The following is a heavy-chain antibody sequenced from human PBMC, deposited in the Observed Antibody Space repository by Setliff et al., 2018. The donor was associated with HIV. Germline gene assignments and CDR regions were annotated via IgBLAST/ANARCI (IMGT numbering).Heavy chain of an antibody. CDR3: ANDRYTGSYYPDF. CDR1: GGSISDSH. CDR2: FYTNGNT. J-gene: IGHJ4*01. Sequence: SETLSLTCSVSGGSISDSHWSWIRQPAGKGLEWLGRFYTNGNTYYNPSLRSRVTVSVDTSKNRFTLKMTYMTAADTAIYYCANDRYTGSYYPDFWGRGIPVTVTS. D-gene: IGHD1-26*01. V-gene: IGHV4-4*07.